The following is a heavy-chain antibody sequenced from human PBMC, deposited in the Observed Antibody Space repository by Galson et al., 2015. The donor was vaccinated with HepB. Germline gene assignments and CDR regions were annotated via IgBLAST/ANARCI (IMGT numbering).Heavy chain of an antibody. J-gene: IGHJ4*02. D-gene: IGHD3-22*01. Sequence: ETLSLTCIVSGGSISSYYWSWIRQPPGKGLEWIGYIYYSGSTNYNPSLKSRVTISVDTSKNQFSLKLSSVTAADTAVYYCARGGAGYYYDSSGYYNLDYWGQGTLVTVSS. CDR3: ARGGAGYYYDSSGYYNLDY. CDR2: IYYSGST. V-gene: IGHV4-59*01. CDR1: GGSISSYY.